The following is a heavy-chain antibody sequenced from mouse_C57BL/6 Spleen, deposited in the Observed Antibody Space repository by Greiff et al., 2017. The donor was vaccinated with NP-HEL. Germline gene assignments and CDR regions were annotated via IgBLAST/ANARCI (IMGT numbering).Heavy chain of an antibody. D-gene: IGHD2-5*01. CDR1: GFTFSDYG. CDR3: ARSNWFAY. Sequence: DVQLQESGGGLVKPGGSLKLSCAASGFTFSDYGMHWVRQAPEKGLEWVAYISSGSSTIYYADTVKGRFTISRDNAKNTLFLQMTSLRSEDTAMYYCARSNWFAYWGQGTLVTVSA. CDR2: ISSGSSTI. J-gene: IGHJ3*01. V-gene: IGHV5-17*01.